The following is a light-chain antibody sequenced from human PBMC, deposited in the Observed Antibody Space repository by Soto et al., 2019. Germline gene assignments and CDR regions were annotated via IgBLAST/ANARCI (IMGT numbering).Light chain of an antibody. V-gene: IGLV2-8*01. CDR3: SSYAGSNNLKV. Sequence: QPVLTQPPSASGSPGQSVTISCTGTSSDVGGYNYVSWYQQHPGKAPKLMLYEVSKRPSGVPDRFSGSKSGNTASLTVSGLQAEDEADYYCSSYAGSNNLKVFGTGTKLTVL. CDR1: SSDVGGYNY. J-gene: IGLJ1*01. CDR2: EVS.